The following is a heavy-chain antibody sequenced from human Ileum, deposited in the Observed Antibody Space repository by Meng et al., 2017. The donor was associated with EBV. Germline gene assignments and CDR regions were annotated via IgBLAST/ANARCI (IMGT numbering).Heavy chain of an antibody. Sequence: QGQLRESGPGLVKPSGTLSLTCTVSGGSVSSAHSFWTWIRQPPGKGLEWIGYMSYSGSTNYSPPLESRVTISVDTSKNQFSLKLSSVTAADTAVYYCAGDPHSGSPHWGQGTLVTVSS. CDR3: AGDPHSGSPH. J-gene: IGHJ4*02. V-gene: IGHV4-61*01. CDR2: MSYSGST. D-gene: IGHD1-26*01. CDR1: GGSVSSAHSF.